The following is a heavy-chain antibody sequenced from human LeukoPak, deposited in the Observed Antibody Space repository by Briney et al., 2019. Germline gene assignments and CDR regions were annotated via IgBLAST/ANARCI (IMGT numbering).Heavy chain of an antibody. D-gene: IGHD2-2*01. Sequence: SETLSLTCTVSGGSISSGGYYWSWIRQHPGKGLEWIGYIYYSGSTYYNPSLKSRVTISVDTSKNQFSLKLSSVTAADTAVYYCARGGYCSSTSCYALTGDWFDPWGQGTLVTVSS. CDR3: ARGGYCSSTSCYALTGDWFDP. CDR1: GGSISSGGYY. V-gene: IGHV4-31*03. J-gene: IGHJ5*02. CDR2: IYYSGST.